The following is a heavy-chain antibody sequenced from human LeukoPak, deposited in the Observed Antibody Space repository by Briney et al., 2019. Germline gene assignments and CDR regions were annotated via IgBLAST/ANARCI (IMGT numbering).Heavy chain of an antibody. CDR1: GFTFSSYG. Sequence: GGSLRLSCAASGFTFSSYGMHWVRQAPGKGLEWVAFIRYDGSNKYYADSVKGRFTISRDNSKNTLYLQMSSLRAEDTAVYYCAKDRVNYYNSDGYNWFDPRGQGTLVTVSS. V-gene: IGHV3-30*02. J-gene: IGHJ5*02. CDR2: IRYDGSNK. D-gene: IGHD3-10*01. CDR3: AKDRVNYYNSDGYNWFDP.